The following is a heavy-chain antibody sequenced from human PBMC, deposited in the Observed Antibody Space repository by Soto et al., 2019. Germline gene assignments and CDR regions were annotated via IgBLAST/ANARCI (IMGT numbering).Heavy chain of an antibody. D-gene: IGHD1-26*01. CDR1: GFTFSSYS. CDR2: LSGSGGST. V-gene: IGHV3-23*01. Sequence: GGSLRLSCAASGFTFSSYSMSWVRQAPGKGLEWVSALSGSGGSTYYADSVKGRFTISRDNSKNTLYLQMNSLRAVDTAVYYCAKDRRVDSGTYSLGYWGQGTLVTVSS. J-gene: IGHJ4*02. CDR3: AKDRRVDSGTYSLGY.